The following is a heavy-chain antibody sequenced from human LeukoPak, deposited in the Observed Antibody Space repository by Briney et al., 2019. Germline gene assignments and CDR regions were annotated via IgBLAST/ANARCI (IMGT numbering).Heavy chain of an antibody. J-gene: IGHJ5*01. D-gene: IGHD1/OR15-1a*01. CDR1: GGSISSYY. Sequence: PSETLSLTCTVSGGSISSYYWSWIRQPPGKGLEWIGYIYYGGRTNYNPSLKSRATMSIDTAKNHFSLNLTSVTAADTAVYYCARSISGTPSKFDCWGQGTLVTVSS. V-gene: IGHV4-59*08. CDR3: ARSISGTPSKFDC. CDR2: IYYGGRT.